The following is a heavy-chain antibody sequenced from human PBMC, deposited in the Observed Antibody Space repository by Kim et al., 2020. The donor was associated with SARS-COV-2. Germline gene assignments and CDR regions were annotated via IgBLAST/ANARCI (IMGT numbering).Heavy chain of an antibody. D-gene: IGHD7-27*01. V-gene: IGHV4-59*01. CDR3: ASQLGSFDY. CDR2: GRT. Sequence: GRTNYNPALKRRVTISVDTSTNQFSLKLSSVTAADTAVYYCASQLGSFDYWGQGTLVTVSS. J-gene: IGHJ4*02.